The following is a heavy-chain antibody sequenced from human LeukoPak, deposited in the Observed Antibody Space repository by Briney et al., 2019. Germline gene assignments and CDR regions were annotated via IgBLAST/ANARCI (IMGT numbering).Heavy chain of an antibody. CDR2: IYSGGST. Sequence: GGSLRLSCAASGFTVSSNYMSCVRQAPGKGLEWVSVIYSGGSTYYADSVKGRFTISRDNSKNTLYLQMNSLRAEDTAVYYCARGLRAAYCGGDCYWDEYFQHWGQGTLVTVSS. V-gene: IGHV3-66*01. CDR1: GFTVSSNY. CDR3: ARGLRAAYCGGDCYWDEYFQH. D-gene: IGHD2-21*02. J-gene: IGHJ1*01.